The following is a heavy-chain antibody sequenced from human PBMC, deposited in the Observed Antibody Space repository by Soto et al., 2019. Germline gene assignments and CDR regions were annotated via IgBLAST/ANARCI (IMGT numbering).Heavy chain of an antibody. CDR3: ARDYSSYGPFDY. V-gene: IGHV3-21*01. D-gene: IGHD5-18*01. J-gene: IGHJ4*02. CDR1: GFTFSSYS. Sequence: GGSLRLSWAASGFTFSSYSMNWVRQAPGKGLEWVSSISSSSSYIYYADSVKGRFTISRDNAKNSLYLQMNSLRAEDTAVYYCARDYSSYGPFDYWGQGTLVTVSS. CDR2: ISSSSSYI.